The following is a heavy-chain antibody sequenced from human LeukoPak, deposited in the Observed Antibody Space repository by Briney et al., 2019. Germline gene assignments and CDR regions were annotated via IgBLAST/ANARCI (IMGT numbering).Heavy chain of an antibody. CDR1: GYSFTSYW. V-gene: IGHV5-51*01. D-gene: IGHD6-19*01. CDR2: IYPGDSDT. CDR3: ARHGYGSGWYEGYFDY. J-gene: IGHJ4*02. Sequence: GESLKISCKGSGYSFTSYWIGWVRQMPGKGLEWMGIIYPGDSDTRYSPSFQGQVTISADKSISTAYLQWSSLKASDTAMYYCARHGYGSGWYEGYFDYWGQGTLVTVSS.